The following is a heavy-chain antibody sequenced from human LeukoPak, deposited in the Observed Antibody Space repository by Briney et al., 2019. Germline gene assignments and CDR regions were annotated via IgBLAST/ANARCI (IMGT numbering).Heavy chain of an antibody. D-gene: IGHD3-10*01. V-gene: IGHV1-18*01. CDR3: ARDDNYGSGQPDD. Sequence: GASVKVSCKASGYTFTSYHITWVRQAPGQGLEWMGWISGYNGNTNYAQKFQGRVTMTTDTSTSTVYMELRSLRSDDTAVYYCARDDNYGSGQPDDWGQGTLVTVSS. CDR2: ISGYNGNT. CDR1: GYTFTSYH. J-gene: IGHJ4*02.